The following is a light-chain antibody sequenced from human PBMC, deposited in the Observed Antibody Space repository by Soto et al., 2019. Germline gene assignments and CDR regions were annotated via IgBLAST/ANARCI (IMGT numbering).Light chain of an antibody. CDR1: SSDVGGYNY. Sequence: QSVLTQPASVSGSPGQSITISCTGTSSDVGGYNYVSWYQQHPGKAPKLMIYDVTNRPSGVSNRFSGSKSSNTASLTISGIQAEDEADYYCSSYTSSSTPYVFGTGTKVTVL. J-gene: IGLJ1*01. V-gene: IGLV2-14*01. CDR2: DVT. CDR3: SSYTSSSTPYV.